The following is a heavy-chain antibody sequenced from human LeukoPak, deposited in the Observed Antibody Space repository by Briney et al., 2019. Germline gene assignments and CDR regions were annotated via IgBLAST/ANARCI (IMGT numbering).Heavy chain of an antibody. CDR3: AREIRYFDWLSYYYYYMDV. Sequence: GGSLRLSCAASGFTFSSYWMSWVRQAPGKGLEWVANIKQDGSEKYYVDSVKGRFTISRDNAKNSLYLQMNSPRAEDTAVYYCAREIRYFDWLSYYYYYMDVWGKGTTVTVSS. CDR1: GFTFSSYW. CDR2: IKQDGSEK. D-gene: IGHD3-9*01. V-gene: IGHV3-7*01. J-gene: IGHJ6*03.